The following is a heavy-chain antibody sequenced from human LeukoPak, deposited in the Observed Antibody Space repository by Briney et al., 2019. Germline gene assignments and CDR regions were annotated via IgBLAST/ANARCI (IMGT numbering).Heavy chain of an antibody. D-gene: IGHD2-15*01. Sequence: GESLNISCKASGFSFPNYWIAWVRQMPGKGLEWIGIIYPGDSDTRYSPSFQGQVTISADKSSSTTYLQWRSLKASDTAMYYCAGDSFDTVDAFDVWGQGTIVTVSA. J-gene: IGHJ3*01. CDR1: GFSFPNYW. V-gene: IGHV5-51*01. CDR2: IYPGDSDT. CDR3: AGDSFDTVDAFDV.